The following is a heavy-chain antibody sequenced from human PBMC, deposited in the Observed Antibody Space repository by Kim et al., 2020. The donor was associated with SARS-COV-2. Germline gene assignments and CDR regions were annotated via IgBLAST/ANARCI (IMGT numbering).Heavy chain of an antibody. V-gene: IGHV3-30-3*01. J-gene: IGHJ4*01. Sequence: GGSLRLSCAASGFTFSSYAMHWVRQAPGKGLEWVAVISYDGSNKYYADSVKGRFTISRDNSKNTLYLQMNSLRAEDTAVYYCARDSHGYDFLTGSDYWG. CDR2: ISYDGSNK. CDR1: GFTFSSYA. D-gene: IGHD3-9*01. CDR3: ARDSHGYDFLTGSDY.